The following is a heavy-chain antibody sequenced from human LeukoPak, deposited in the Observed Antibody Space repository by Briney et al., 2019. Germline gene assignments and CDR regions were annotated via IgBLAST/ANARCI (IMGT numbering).Heavy chain of an antibody. CDR2: IYSGGST. CDR3: ARVSAAYYGSGSYPNH. D-gene: IGHD3-10*01. CDR1: GCTVSSNY. V-gene: IGHV3-53*05. J-gene: IGHJ1*01. Sequence: GGSLRLSCAASGCTVSSNYMSWVRQAPGKGLEWVSVIYSGGSTYYADSVKGRFTISRDNSKNTLYLQMNSLRAEDTAVYYCARVSAAYYGSGSYPNHWGQGTLVTVSS.